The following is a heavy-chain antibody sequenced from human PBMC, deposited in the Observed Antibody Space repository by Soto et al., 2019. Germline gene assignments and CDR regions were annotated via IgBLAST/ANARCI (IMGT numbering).Heavy chain of an antibody. Sequence: EVQLVESGGGLIQPGRSLRLSCTGFGFRFSDYAVTWVRQTPGKGLEWVGFIASKTYGATREYAASVKGRFIISRDDPKSIAYLQMNGLKIEDTAVYFCTRLPPEWLRIAPFEFWGQGTRVTVSS. CDR2: IASKTYGATR. D-gene: IGHD2-8*01. J-gene: IGHJ3*01. CDR1: GFRFSDYA. CDR3: TRLPPEWLRIAPFEF. V-gene: IGHV3-49*04.